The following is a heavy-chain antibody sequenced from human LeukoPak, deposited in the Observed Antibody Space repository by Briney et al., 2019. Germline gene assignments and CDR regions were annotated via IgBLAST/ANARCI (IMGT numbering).Heavy chain of an antibody. D-gene: IGHD1-26*01. CDR3: ASTSGSFRFDY. CDR2: INHSGST. Sequence: SETLSLTCAVYGGSFSGYYWSWIRQPPGKGLEWIGEINHSGSTNSNPSPKSRVTVSVDTSKNLFSLKLSSVTAADTAVYYCASTSGSFRFDYWGQGTLVTVSS. J-gene: IGHJ4*02. V-gene: IGHV4-34*01. CDR1: GGSFSGYY.